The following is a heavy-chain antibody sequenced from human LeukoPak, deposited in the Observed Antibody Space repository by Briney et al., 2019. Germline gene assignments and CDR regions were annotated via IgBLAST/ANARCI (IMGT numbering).Heavy chain of an antibody. D-gene: IGHD3-10*01. J-gene: IGHJ4*02. Sequence: GGSLRLSCAASGFTFSSYWMSWVRQAPGKGLEWVSNIKQDGSEKYYVDSVKGRFTISRDNAKNSMYLQMNSLRAEDTAVYYCATFGELFYYFDYWGQGTLVTVSS. CDR2: IKQDGSEK. CDR1: GFTFSSYW. V-gene: IGHV3-7*01. CDR3: ATFGELFYYFDY.